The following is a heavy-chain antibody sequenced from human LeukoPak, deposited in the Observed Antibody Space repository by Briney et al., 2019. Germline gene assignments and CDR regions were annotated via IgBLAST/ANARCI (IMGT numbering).Heavy chain of an antibody. V-gene: IGHV1-2*02. D-gene: IGHD2-2*01. Sequence: ASVKVSCKSSGYTFTGHYMHWVRQAPGQGLEWMGWINPNSGGTNYAQKFQGRVIMTRDTSISTAYMELSRLRSDDTAVYYCARVRSDIVVVPAAMREDGMGVWGQGTTVTVSS. J-gene: IGHJ6*02. CDR3: ARVRSDIVVVPAAMREDGMGV. CDR1: GYTFTGHY. CDR2: INPNSGGT.